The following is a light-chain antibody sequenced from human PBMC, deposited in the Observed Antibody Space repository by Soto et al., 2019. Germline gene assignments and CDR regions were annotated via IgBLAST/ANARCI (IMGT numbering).Light chain of an antibody. CDR3: AAWGDSLV. CDR1: SSNIGSHH. CDR2: RSD. Sequence: QSVLSQPPSASGTPVQRVTIPCSGSSSNIGSHHVNWYQHLPGTAPKLLIYRSDQRPSGVPDRVTGSKSGTSASLAISGLRSEDEAVYYCAAWGDSLVVGGGTQLSVL. J-gene: IGLJ2*01. V-gene: IGLV1-47*01.